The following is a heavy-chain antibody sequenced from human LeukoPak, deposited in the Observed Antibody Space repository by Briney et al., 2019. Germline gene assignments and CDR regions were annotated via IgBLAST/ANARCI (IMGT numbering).Heavy chain of an antibody. CDR1: GFTFSSYW. CDR2: IKIDGST. Sequence: GVSLRLSCAASGFTFSSYWMHWVRQAPGKGLVWVSRIKIDGSTNYVDSVKGRFTISRDNAKNTVSLQINSLRAEDTGVYYCARAPSEIGGYYPEYFRHWGQGTLVTVSS. CDR3: ARAPSEIGGYYPEYFRH. J-gene: IGHJ1*01. D-gene: IGHD3-22*01. V-gene: IGHV3-74*01.